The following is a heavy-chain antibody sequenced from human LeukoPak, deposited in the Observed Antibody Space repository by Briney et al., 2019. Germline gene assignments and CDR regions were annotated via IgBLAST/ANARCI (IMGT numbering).Heavy chain of an antibody. V-gene: IGHV4-39*02. Sequence: SETLSLTCPVSGGSISSSSYYWGWIRQPPGKGLEWIGTIYYTRSTNYNLSLKSRVTISVDTSKNHFSLKLHSVTAADTAVYYCASLRRDTLYYFDYWGQGTLVSVSS. D-gene: IGHD5-18*01. CDR1: GGSISSSSYY. J-gene: IGHJ4*02. CDR3: ASLRRDTLYYFDY. CDR2: IYYTRST.